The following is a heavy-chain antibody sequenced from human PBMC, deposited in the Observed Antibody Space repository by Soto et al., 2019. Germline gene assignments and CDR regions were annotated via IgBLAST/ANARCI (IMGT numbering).Heavy chain of an antibody. CDR1: RVAFSKFI. CDR2: IIPIFGTA. D-gene: IGHD6-19*01. CDR3: AKVRYSSPMGYYYGMDV. V-gene: IGHV1-69*13. J-gene: IGHJ6*02. Sequence: SVKVSCKASRVAFSKFIVTWVRQAPGLGLEWVGGIIPIFGTANYAQKFQGRVTITADESTSTSYMEVNNLRSEDTAVYYCAKVRYSSPMGYYYGMDVWRQGTTVTVSS.